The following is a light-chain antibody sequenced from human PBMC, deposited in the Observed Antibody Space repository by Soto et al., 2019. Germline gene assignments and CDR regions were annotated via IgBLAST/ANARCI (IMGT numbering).Light chain of an antibody. Sequence: EIVLTQSPGTLSLSPGERVTLSCRASQRISSSYLAWYQQKPGQAPRLLIYGASTRPTDIPDRFSVSGSGTDFTLTISRLETEDFAVYYCQHYGSTTWYTFGQGNKVEIK. CDR3: QHYGSTTWYT. CDR1: QRISSSY. J-gene: IGKJ2*01. CDR2: GAS. V-gene: IGKV3-20*01.